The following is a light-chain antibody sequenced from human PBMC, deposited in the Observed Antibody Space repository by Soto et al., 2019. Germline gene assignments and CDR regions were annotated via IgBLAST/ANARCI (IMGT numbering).Light chain of an antibody. J-gene: IGKJ1*01. CDR1: QSLLHSDGKTY. V-gene: IGKV2D-29*01. CDR3: RQTRRLPLT. CDR2: EGS. Sequence: IVMTQAPLSLSVTPGQPASISCKSSQSLLHSDGKTYLYWYLQRPGQPPQLLMSEGSDRFSGVTDGFSGSGSGTDFTLTISGVEAEDVGLYAFRQTRRLPLTFGPGTKVEVK.